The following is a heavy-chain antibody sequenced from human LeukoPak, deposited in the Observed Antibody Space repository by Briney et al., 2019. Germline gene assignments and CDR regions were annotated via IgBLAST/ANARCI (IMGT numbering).Heavy chain of an antibody. J-gene: IGHJ3*02. CDR2: ISGSGGNT. CDR1: GFTFSSYA. D-gene: IGHD3-16*02. V-gene: IGHV3-23*01. Sequence: PGGSPRLSCAASGFTFSSYAMNWVRQAPGKGLEWVSAISGSGGNTYFADSVKGRFTLSRDNSKKILYLQMNSLTAEDTAVYYCAKEVGYVWGSSRPDVFDIWGQGTMVTVSS. CDR3: AKEVGYVWGSSRPDVFDI.